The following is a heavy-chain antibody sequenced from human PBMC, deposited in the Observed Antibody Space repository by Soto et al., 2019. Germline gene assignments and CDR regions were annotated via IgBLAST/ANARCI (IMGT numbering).Heavy chain of an antibody. CDR1: GYTFTSYY. CDR2: INPSGGST. CDR3: ARDRGGDIVVVPAVNWFDP. J-gene: IGHJ5*02. D-gene: IGHD2-2*01. Sequence: ASVKVSCKASGYTFTSYYMHWVRRAPGQGLEWMGIINPSGGSTSYAQKFQGRVTMTRDTSTSTVYMELSSLRSEDTAVYYCARDRGGDIVVVPAVNWFDPWGQGTLVTVSS. V-gene: IGHV1-46*01.